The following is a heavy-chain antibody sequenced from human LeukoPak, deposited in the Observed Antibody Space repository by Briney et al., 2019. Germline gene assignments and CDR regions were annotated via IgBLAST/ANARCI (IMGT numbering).Heavy chain of an antibody. D-gene: IGHD6-25*01. CDR1: GGSISSYY. CDR3: AKGHTATSGIY. Sequence: SETLSLTCTVSGGSISSYYWSWIRQPAGKGLEWIGYIYYSGSTNYNPSLKSRVTISVDTSKNQFSLKLSSVTAADTAVYYCAKGHTATSGIYWGQGTLVTVSS. V-gene: IGHV4-59*01. J-gene: IGHJ4*02. CDR2: IYYSGST.